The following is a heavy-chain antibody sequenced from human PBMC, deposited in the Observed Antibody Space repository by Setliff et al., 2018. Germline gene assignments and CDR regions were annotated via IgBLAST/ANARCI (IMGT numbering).Heavy chain of an antibody. Sequence: ETLSLTCNVSGGSVSSTSHCWGWIRQPPGKGMEWIGSVYYSGYTYYNPSLQSRVTISLDTSTNQFSLNLNSVTAADTAVYYCAKERYFDWFFENWGQGTLVTVSS. CDR2: VYYSGYT. CDR3: AKERYFDWFFEN. V-gene: IGHV4-39*07. D-gene: IGHD3-9*01. CDR1: GGSVSSTSHC. J-gene: IGHJ4*02.